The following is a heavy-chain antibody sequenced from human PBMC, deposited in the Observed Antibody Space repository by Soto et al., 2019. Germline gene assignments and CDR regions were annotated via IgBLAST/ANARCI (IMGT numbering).Heavy chain of an antibody. CDR2: IGGSSGTT. V-gene: IGHV3-23*01. CDR3: AKFKGFNWNYVFDY. Sequence: GSLRLSCEVSGLTFSNFAMSWVRQAPGKGLEWASAIGGSSGTTFYADSVKGRFTISKDYAKNMLYLQVNSLRAEDTAVYYCAKFKGFNWNYVFDYWGQGVPVTVSS. D-gene: IGHD1-7*01. CDR1: GLTFSNFA. J-gene: IGHJ4*02.